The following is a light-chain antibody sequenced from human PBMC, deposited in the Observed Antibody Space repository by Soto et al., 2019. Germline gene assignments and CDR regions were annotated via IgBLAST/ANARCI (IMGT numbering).Light chain of an antibody. CDR3: SSYISSNTLVI. J-gene: IGLJ2*01. V-gene: IGLV2-14*01. CDR1: SNDIGGHDY. CDR2: EVT. Sequence: QSALTQPASVSGSPGQSITISCTGTSNDIGGHDYVFWYKQYPGKAPKLLISEVTNRPSGVSNRFSGSKSGNTASLTISGLQAEDEADYYCSSYISSNTLVIFGGGTKLTVL.